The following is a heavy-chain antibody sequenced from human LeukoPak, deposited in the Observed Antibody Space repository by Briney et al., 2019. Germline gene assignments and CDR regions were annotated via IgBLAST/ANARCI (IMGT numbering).Heavy chain of an antibody. Sequence: SETLSLTCGVSGGPISSSNWWSWVRPPPGKGLEWIGEISHSGSSNYNPSLKSRISMSVDKSKNQFSLKLSSVTAADTAVYYCARVNINNWHSCDYWGREPWSPSPQ. CDR2: ISHSGSS. D-gene: IGHD1-1*01. J-gene: IGHJ4*02. CDR1: GGPISSSNW. V-gene: IGHV4-4*02. CDR3: ARVNINNWHSCDY.